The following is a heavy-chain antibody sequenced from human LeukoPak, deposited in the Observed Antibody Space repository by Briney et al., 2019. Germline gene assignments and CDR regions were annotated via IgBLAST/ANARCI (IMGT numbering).Heavy chain of an antibody. CDR2: ISYDGSNK. Sequence: HPGRSLRLSCAASGFTFSSYGMHWVRQAPGKGLEWVAVISYDGSNKYYADSVKGRVTISRDNSKNTLYLQMNSLRAEDTAVYYCANGYDILTDWGQGTLVTVSS. V-gene: IGHV3-30*18. CDR1: GFTFSSYG. J-gene: IGHJ4*02. CDR3: ANGYDILTD. D-gene: IGHD3-9*01.